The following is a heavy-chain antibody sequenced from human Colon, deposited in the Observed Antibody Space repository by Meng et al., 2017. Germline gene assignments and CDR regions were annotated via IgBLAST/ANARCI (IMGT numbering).Heavy chain of an antibody. J-gene: IGHJ3*02. CDR1: GYTFTNYY. Sequence: SVKVSCKASGYTFTNYYMHWVRQPPGQGLEWMGIINPSAGTTDYEQKFQGRVTMTRDTSTSTVYMELSRLTSDDTAVYYCARKGGDTRAFDIWGQGTMVTVSS. D-gene: IGHD3-16*01. CDR2: INPSAGTT. V-gene: IGHV1-46*01. CDR3: ARKGGDTRAFDI.